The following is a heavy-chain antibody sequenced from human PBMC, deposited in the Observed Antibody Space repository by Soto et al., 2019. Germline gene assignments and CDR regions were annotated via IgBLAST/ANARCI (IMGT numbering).Heavy chain of an antibody. CDR1: GGSISSGFYY. Sequence: SETLSLTCTVSGGSISSGFYYWSWIRQHPGKGLEWIGYIYYSGSTYYNPSLKSRVTISVDTSKNQFSLKLSSVTAADTAVYYCARDTHLSGGELVLDCWGQGTLVTVSS. D-gene: IGHD3-10*01. CDR3: ARDTHLSGGELVLDC. V-gene: IGHV4-31*03. CDR2: IYYSGST. J-gene: IGHJ4*02.